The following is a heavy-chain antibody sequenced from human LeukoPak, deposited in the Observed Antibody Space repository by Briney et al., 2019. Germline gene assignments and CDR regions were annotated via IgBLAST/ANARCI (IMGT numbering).Heavy chain of an antibody. D-gene: IGHD1-26*01. V-gene: IGHV1-69*06. CDR3: VTEVSGSFPT. J-gene: IGHJ4*02. CDR2: IIPIFGTA. CDR1: GGTFSSYT. Sequence: WASVKVSCKASGGTFSSYTISWVRQAPGQGLEWMGGIIPIFGTANYAQKFQGRVTITADKSTSTAYMELSSLRSEDTAVYYCVTEVSGSFPTWGQGTLVTVSS.